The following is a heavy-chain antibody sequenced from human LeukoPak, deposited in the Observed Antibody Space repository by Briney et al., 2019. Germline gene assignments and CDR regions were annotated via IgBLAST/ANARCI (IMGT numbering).Heavy chain of an antibody. Sequence: SETLSLTCAVYGGSFSGYYWSWIRQPPGKGLEWIGEINHSGSTNYNPSLKSRVTISVDTSKNQFSLKLGSVTAADTAVYYCARGYATIFFLNWFDPWGQGTLVTVSS. CDR3: ARGYATIFFLNWFDP. CDR2: INHSGST. CDR1: GGSFSGYY. J-gene: IGHJ5*02. V-gene: IGHV4-34*01. D-gene: IGHD3-9*01.